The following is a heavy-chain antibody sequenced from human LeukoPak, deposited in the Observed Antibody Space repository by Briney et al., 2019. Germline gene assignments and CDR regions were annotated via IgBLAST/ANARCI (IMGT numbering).Heavy chain of an antibody. CDR2: INDSGSS. D-gene: IGHD3-9*01. CDR3: TREGPPVHYTGYYDY. Sequence: PSETLSLTCTVSGGSISSGTYYWSWIRQPPGKGLEWIGEINDSGSSNYIPSLKSRVTISVDRSKNQVSLKLTSVTAADSAVYYCTREGPPVHYTGYYDYWGQGTLVTVSS. J-gene: IGHJ4*02. CDR1: GGSISSGTYY. V-gene: IGHV4-39*07.